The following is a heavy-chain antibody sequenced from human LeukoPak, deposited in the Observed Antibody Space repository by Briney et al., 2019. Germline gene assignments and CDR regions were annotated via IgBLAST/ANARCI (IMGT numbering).Heavy chain of an antibody. V-gene: IGHV1-18*01. CDR2: ISAYNGNT. CDR3: ARGVVEYYYDSSGEFDY. Sequence: ASVKVSCKASGYTFTSYGISWVRQAPGQGLEWMGWISAYNGNTNYAQKLQGRVTMTTDTSASTAYMELRSLRSDDTAVYYCARGVVEYYYDSSGEFDYWGQGTLVTVSS. J-gene: IGHJ4*02. D-gene: IGHD3-22*01. CDR1: GYTFTSYG.